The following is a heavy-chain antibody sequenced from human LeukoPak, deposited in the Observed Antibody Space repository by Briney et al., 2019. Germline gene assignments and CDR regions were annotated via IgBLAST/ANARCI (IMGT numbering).Heavy chain of an antibody. CDR1: GFTFSSYG. CDR2: ISGSGGST. Sequence: PGGSLRLSCAASGFTFSSYGMSWVRQAPGKGLEWVSAISGSGGSTYYADSVKGRFTISRDNSKNTLYLQMNSLRAEDTAVYYCAKDRLPYDAFDIWGQGTMATVSS. J-gene: IGHJ3*02. V-gene: IGHV3-23*01. CDR3: AKDRLPYDAFDI. D-gene: IGHD3-16*01.